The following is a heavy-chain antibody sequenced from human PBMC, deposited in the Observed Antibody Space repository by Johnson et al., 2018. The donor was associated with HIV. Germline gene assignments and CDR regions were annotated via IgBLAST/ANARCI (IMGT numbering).Heavy chain of an antibody. V-gene: IGHV3-23*04. J-gene: IGHJ3*02. CDR3: AKTAWVFEGDASDI. CDR2: IIGSGASR. Sequence: MLLVESGGGLVQPGGSLSLSCAASGFTFSSYAMSWVRQAPGKGLEWVSTIIGSGASRYFADSVKGRFTISRDNSKNTLYLQMNSLRAEDTAIYYCAKTAWVFEGDASDIWGQGTMVTVSS. D-gene: IGHD3-3*01. CDR1: GFTFSSYA.